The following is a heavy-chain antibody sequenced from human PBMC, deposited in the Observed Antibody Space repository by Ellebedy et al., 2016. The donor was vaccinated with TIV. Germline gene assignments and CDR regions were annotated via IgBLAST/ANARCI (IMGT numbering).Heavy chain of an antibody. D-gene: IGHD6-19*01. J-gene: IGHJ4*02. CDR3: ARESSGNFFY. V-gene: IGHV4-4*07. CDR2: IYSSGST. Sequence: MPSETLSLTCNVSGGSINSYYWSWIRQPAGKSLEWIGHIYSSGSTMYNPSLRSRVTMSVDTSKNQFSLKLRSVTVADTAIYYCARESSGNFFYWGQGILVTVSS. CDR1: GGSINSYY.